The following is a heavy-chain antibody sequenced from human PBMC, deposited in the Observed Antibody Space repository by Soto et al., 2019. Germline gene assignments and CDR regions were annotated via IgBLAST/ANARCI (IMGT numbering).Heavy chain of an antibody. CDR3: TTGSSGWSQGGFDP. V-gene: IGHV3-72*01. CDR2: SRDKAQGYST. D-gene: IGHD6-19*01. J-gene: IGHJ5*02. CDR1: GFTLSDHY. Sequence: EVQLVESGGGLVQPGGSLRLSCAGSGFTLSDHYIDWVRQAPGKGLEWVGRSRDKAQGYSTAYAASVKGRFTTSRDESKNTLYLQMNSLKTEDTAVYYCTTGSSGWSQGGFDPWGQGTLVTVSS.